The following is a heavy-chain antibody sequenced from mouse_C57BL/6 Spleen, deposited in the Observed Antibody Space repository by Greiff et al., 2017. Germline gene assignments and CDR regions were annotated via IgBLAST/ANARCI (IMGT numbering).Heavy chain of an antibody. Sequence: EVKLVESGAELVKPGASVKLSCTASGFNIKDYYMHWVKQRTEQGLEWIGRIGPEDGVTKYAPKFQGQATITADTSSNTAYLQLSSLTSEDTAVYYGAREEVYGSWYFDVWGTGTTVTVSS. CDR3: AREEVYGSWYFDV. V-gene: IGHV14-2*01. D-gene: IGHD1-1*01. CDR2: IGPEDGVT. CDR1: GFNIKDYY. J-gene: IGHJ1*03.